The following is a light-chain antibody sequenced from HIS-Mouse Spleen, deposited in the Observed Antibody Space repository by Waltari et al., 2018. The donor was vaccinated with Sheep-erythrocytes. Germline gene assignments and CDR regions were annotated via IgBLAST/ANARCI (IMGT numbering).Light chain of an antibody. CDR3: CSYAGSYNHV. CDR1: SSDVGGYNY. V-gene: IGLV2-11*01. Sequence: QSALTQPRSVSGSPGQSVTISCTGTSSDVGGYNYVSLYQQHPVKAPKLMIYDVSKRPSGVPDRFSGSKSGNTASLTISGLQAEDEADYYCCSYAGSYNHVFATGTKVTVL. J-gene: IGLJ1*01. CDR2: DVS.